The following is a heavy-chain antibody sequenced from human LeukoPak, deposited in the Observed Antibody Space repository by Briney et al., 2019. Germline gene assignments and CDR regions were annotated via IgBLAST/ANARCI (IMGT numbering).Heavy chain of an antibody. D-gene: IGHD1-1*01. V-gene: IGHV3-7*01. J-gene: IGHJ4*02. CDR1: GLSFSTSW. CDR2: IRRDGGEI. CDR3: VRDGDDWNDFDH. Sequence: GGSLRLSCPTCGLSFSTSWMTWVRQAPGKGLEWVANIRRDGGEIYYMDSVKGRFAISRDNAKNSLYLQMNSLRVEDTAVYYCVRDGDDWNDFDHWGQGTLVTVSS.